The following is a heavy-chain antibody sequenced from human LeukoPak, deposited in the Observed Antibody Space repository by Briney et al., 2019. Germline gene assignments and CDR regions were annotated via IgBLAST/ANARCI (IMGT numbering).Heavy chain of an antibody. CDR3: AGWEVSNY. J-gene: IGHJ4*01. CDR2: ISYDGSNK. Sequence: PGRSLRLSCAASGFTFSSYAMHWVRQAPGKGLEWVAVISYDGSNKYYADSVKGRFTISRDNSKNTLYLQMNSLRAEDTAVFYCAGWEVSNYWGHGTLVTVSS. CDR1: GFTFSSYA. V-gene: IGHV3-30-3*01. D-gene: IGHD3-16*02.